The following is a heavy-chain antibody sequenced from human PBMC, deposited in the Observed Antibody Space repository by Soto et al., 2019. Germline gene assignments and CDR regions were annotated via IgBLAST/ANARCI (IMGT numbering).Heavy chain of an antibody. CDR2: ISGSGGST. V-gene: IGHV3-23*01. Sequence: PGGSLRLSCAASGFTFSSYAMSWVRQAPGKGLEWVSAISGSGGSTYYADSVKGRFTISRDNSKNTLYLQMNSLRAEDTAVYYCAKTYYYGDSTLEGGVVVGAPNVIDIPNPLQSLPWG. CDR3: AKTYYYGDSTLEGGVVVGAPNVIDIPNPLQSLP. D-gene: IGHD3-10*01. CDR1: GFTFSSYA. J-gene: IGHJ5*02.